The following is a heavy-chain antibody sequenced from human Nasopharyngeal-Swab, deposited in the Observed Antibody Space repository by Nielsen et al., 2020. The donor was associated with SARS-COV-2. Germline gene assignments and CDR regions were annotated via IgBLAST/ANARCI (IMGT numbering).Heavy chain of an antibody. CDR2: IASDGSNYG. CDR3: VREGHTSGRAGCLDL. Sequence: GGSLRLSCTTSDFALSSFPMHWVRQAPGKGLEWVAVIASDGSNYGQYTDSVKGRFIISRDNSKNTLTAGDTALYYCVREGHTSGRAGCLDLWGHGTLVTVSS. J-gene: IGHJ5*02. CDR1: DFALSSFP. D-gene: IGHD6-19*01. V-gene: IGHV3-30*04.